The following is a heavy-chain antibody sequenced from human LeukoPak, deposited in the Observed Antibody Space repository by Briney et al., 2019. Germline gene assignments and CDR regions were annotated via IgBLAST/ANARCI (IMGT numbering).Heavy chain of an antibody. D-gene: IGHD2-15*01. V-gene: IGHV4-34*01. J-gene: IGHJ5*02. CDR2: INHSGST. Sequence: SETLSLTCAVYGGSFSGYYWSWIRPPPGKGLEWIGEINHSGSTNYNPSLKSRVTISVDTSKNQFSLKLSSVTAADTAVYYCARETGYCSGGSCYSSWFDPWGQGTLVTVSS. CDR1: GGSFSGYY. CDR3: ARETGYCSGGSCYSSWFDP.